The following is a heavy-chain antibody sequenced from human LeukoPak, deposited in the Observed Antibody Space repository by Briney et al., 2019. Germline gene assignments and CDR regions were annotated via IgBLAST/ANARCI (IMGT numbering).Heavy chain of an antibody. J-gene: IGHJ4*02. V-gene: IGHV4-59*02. CDR1: GDSVSSYY. D-gene: IGHD6-13*01. CDR3: ARAGSSWSFDY. Sequence: SETLSLICTVSGDSVSSYYWSWIRQPPGKGLEWIGYIYYIGNIDYNPSLKSRATISVDTSKNQFSLKLSSVTAADTAVYYCARAGSSWSFDYWGQGALVTVSS. CDR2: IYYIGNI.